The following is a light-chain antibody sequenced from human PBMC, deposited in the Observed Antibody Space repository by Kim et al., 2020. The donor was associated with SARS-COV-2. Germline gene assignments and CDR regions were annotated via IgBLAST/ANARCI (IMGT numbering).Light chain of an antibody. CDR2: YDS. CDR1: NIGSKS. V-gene: IGLV3-21*04. CDR3: QVWDSSSDHWV. Sequence: SYELTQPPSVSVAPGKTAWITCGGNNIGSKSVHWYQQKPGQAPVLVIYYDSDRPSGIPERFSGSNSGNTATLTISRVESGDEADYSCQVWDSSSDHWVFGGGTKLTFL. J-gene: IGLJ3*02.